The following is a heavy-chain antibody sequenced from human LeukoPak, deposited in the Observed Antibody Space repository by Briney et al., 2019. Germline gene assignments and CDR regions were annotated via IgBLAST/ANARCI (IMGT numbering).Heavy chain of an antibody. CDR2: IWYDGSNK. CDR3: AKETGYSYGYFDY. V-gene: IGHV3-33*06. J-gene: IGHJ4*02. CDR1: GFTFSSYG. D-gene: IGHD5-18*01. Sequence: GGSLRLSCAASGFTFSSYGMHWVRQAPGKGLEWVAVIWYDGSNKYYADSVKGRFTISRDNSKNTLYLQMNSLRAEDTAVYYCAKETGYSYGYFDYWGQGTLVTVSS.